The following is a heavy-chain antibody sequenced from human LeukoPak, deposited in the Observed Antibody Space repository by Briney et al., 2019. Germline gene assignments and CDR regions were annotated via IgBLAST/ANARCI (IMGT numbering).Heavy chain of an antibody. J-gene: IGHJ4*02. CDR1: GFTFSSYA. D-gene: IGHD5-12*01. Sequence: GGSLRLSCAASGFTFSSYAMHWARQAPGKGLEWVAVISYDGSNKYYADSVKGRFTISRDNSKNTLYLQMNSLRAEDTAVYYCARDLEGYSGYDSVYWGQGTLVTVSS. V-gene: IGHV3-30*04. CDR2: ISYDGSNK. CDR3: ARDLEGYSGYDSVY.